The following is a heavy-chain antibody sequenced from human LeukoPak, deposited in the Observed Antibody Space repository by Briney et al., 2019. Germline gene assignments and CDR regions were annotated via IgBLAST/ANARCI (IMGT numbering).Heavy chain of an antibody. CDR1: GFTFSSYG. CDR2: ISGSGGST. Sequence: GGSLRLSCAASGFTFSSYGMSWVRQAPGKGLEWVSAISGSGGSTYYAGSVKGRFTISRDNSKNTLYLQMNSLRAEDTAVYYCAKDLTMIVVVAPGDYWGQGTLVTVSS. CDR3: AKDLTMIVVVAPGDY. V-gene: IGHV3-23*01. D-gene: IGHD3-22*01. J-gene: IGHJ4*02.